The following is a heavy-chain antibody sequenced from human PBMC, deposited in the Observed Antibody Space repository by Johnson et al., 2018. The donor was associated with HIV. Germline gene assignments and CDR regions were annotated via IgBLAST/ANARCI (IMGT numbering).Heavy chain of an antibody. V-gene: IGHV3-30*02. Sequence: QVQLVESGGGVVQPGGSLRLSCAASGFTFSNAWMSWVRQAPGKGLEWVAFIRYDGSNKYYADSVKGRFTISRDNSKNTLYLQMNSLRAGDTAVYYCARVAVAGTYAFDIWGEGTMVTVSS. CDR2: IRYDGSNK. CDR1: GFTFSNAW. CDR3: ARVAVAGTYAFDI. D-gene: IGHD6-19*01. J-gene: IGHJ3*02.